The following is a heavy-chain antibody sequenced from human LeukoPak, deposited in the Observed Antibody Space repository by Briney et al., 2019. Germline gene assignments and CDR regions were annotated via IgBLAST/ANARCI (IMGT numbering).Heavy chain of an antibody. CDR1: GDSVSSGSYY. CDR3: ARGGYYYDNSGYLYYFDY. D-gene: IGHD3-22*01. J-gene: IGHJ4*02. Sequence: SETLSLTCTVSGDSVSSGSYYWSWIRQPPGKGLEWIGYIYYSGGTNYNPSLKSRVTISVDTSKNQFSLKLSSVTAADTAVYYCARGGYYYDNSGYLYYFDYWGQGTLVTVSS. CDR2: IYYSGGT. V-gene: IGHV4-61*01.